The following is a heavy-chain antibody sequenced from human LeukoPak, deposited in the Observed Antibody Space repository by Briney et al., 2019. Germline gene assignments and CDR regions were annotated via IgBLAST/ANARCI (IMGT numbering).Heavy chain of an antibody. CDR3: AREDIAAAGTENWFDP. D-gene: IGHD6-13*01. CDR1: GGSFSGYY. CDR2: INHSGST. J-gene: IGHJ5*02. V-gene: IGHV4-34*01. Sequence: SETLSLTCTVYGGSFSGYYWSWIRQPPGKGLEWIGEINHSGSTNYNPSLKSRVTISVDTSKNQFSLKLSSVTAADTAVYYCAREDIAAAGTENWFDPWGQGTLVTVSS.